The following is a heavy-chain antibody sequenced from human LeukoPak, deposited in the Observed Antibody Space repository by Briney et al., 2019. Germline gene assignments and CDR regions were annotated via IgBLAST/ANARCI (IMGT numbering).Heavy chain of an antibody. V-gene: IGHV3-33*06. CDR1: GFTFSSYG. J-gene: IGHJ6*03. D-gene: IGHD5-12*01. CDR3: SKWLPPRAHRLDYY. CDR2: IWYDGSNK. Sequence: PGGSLRLSCAASGFTFSSYGMHWVRQAPGKGLEWVAVIWYDGSNKYYADSVKGRFTISRDNSKNTLYLQMNSLRDEDTTVYSCSKWLPPRAHRLDYY.